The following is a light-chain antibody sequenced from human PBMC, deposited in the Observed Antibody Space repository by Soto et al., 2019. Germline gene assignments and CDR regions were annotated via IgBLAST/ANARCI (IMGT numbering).Light chain of an antibody. CDR1: NVGDKY. Sequence: SYELTQPPSVSVSPGQTASITCSGDNVGDKYACWYQQKPGQSPVLVIYQDSKRPSGIPERFSGSNSGNTATLTISGTQAMDEADYYCQAWDSSTAGVFGGGTQLTVL. J-gene: IGLJ2*01. V-gene: IGLV3-1*01. CDR2: QDS. CDR3: QAWDSSTAGV.